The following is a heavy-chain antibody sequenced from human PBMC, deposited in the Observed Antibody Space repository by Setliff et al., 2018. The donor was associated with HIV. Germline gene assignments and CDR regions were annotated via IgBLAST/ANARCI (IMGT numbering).Heavy chain of an antibody. J-gene: IGHJ4*02. Sequence: SETLSLTCTVSGGSISSGSFYWSWMRQPAGKRLEWIGRIYTSGSTNYNPSLKSRVTISVDTSKNQFSLKLSSVTAADTAVYHCARLSSYRSSSYYFDYWGQGALVTVSS. V-gene: IGHV4-61*02. CDR3: ARLSSYRSSSYYFDY. CDR2: IYTSGST. D-gene: IGHD6-6*01. CDR1: GGSISSGSFY.